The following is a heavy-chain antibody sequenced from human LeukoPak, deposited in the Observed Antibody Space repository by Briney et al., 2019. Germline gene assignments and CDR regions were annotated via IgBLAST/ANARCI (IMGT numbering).Heavy chain of an antibody. D-gene: IGHD6-13*01. CDR3: ARVLVAAAGTRRGWFDP. V-gene: IGHV4-34*01. J-gene: IGHJ5*02. Sequence: SETLSLTCAVYGGSFSGYYWSRIRQPPGKGLEWIGEINHSGSTNYNPSLKSRVTISVDTSKNQFSLKLSSVTAADTAVYYCARVLVAAAGTRRGWFDPWGQGTLVTVSS. CDR2: INHSGST. CDR1: GGSFSGYY.